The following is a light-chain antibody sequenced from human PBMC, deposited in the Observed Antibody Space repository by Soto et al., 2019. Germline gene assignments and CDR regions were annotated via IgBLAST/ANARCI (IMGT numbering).Light chain of an antibody. V-gene: IGLV2-14*01. Sequence: QSALTQPASVSGSPGQSITISCTGTSSDVGGYNYVSWYQQHPGKAPKLMIYDVSNRPSGVSNRFSGSKSGNTACLTISGLQAEDEADYYCSSYTSSCTYVVFGGGTKLTVL. CDR1: SSDVGGYNY. J-gene: IGLJ2*01. CDR3: SSYTSSCTYVV. CDR2: DVS.